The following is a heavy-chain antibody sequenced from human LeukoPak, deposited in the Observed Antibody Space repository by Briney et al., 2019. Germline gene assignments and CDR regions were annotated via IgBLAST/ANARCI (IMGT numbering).Heavy chain of an antibody. CDR2: MSDSGGST. J-gene: IGHJ4*02. CDR1: GFTFSSYA. V-gene: IGHV3-23*01. Sequence: GGSLRLSCAASGFTFSSYAMSWVRQAPGKGLEWVSVMSDSGGSTYYADSVKGRFSIFRDNSKNRLSLQMNSLRSEDTAVYYCARGGGNDYDDYWGQGTLVTVSS. CDR3: ARGGGNDYDDY.